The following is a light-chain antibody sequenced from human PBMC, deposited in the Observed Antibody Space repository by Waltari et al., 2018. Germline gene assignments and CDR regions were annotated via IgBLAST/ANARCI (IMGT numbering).Light chain of an antibody. Sequence: QAVLTQPSSLSASPGASASLTCTLRSGINVGTYRIYWYQHTPGSPPQYLLGYTSDSDKPQGSGVPSRFSGSKDASANAGILLISGLQSEDEADYYCMIWHNSAWVFGGGTKLTVL. V-gene: IGLV5-45*02. J-gene: IGLJ3*02. CDR3: MIWHNSAWV. CDR2: YTSDSDK. CDR1: SGINVGTYR.